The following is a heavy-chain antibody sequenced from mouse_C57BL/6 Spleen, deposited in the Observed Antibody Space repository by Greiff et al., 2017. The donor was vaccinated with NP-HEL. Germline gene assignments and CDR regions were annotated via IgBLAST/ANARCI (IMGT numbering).Heavy chain of an antibody. CDR2: IDPETGGT. V-gene: IGHV1-15*01. J-gene: IGHJ2*01. D-gene: IGHD2-5*01. CDR1: GYTFTDYE. Sequence: QVQLQHSGAELVRPGASVTLSCKASGYTFTDYEMHWVKQTPVHGLEWIGAIDPETGGTAYNQKFKGKAILTADKSSSTAYMELRSLTSEDSAVYYCTRKGYSNYGRGDYFDYWGQGTTLTVSS. CDR3: TRKGYSNYGRGDYFDY.